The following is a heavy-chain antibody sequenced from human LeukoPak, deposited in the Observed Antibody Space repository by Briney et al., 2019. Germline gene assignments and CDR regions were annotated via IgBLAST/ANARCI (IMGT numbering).Heavy chain of an antibody. V-gene: IGHV3-23*01. CDR1: GFTFSIYA. CDR3: AKVGRGDMLRGLITKGYFDL. CDR2: ISGSGGGT. J-gene: IGHJ4*02. Sequence: GGSLRLSCTASGFTFSIYALTWVRQAPGKGLEWVSGISGSGGGTYYADSVKGRFTIPRDNSKNTLDLRMNRLRAEDTAVYYCAKVGRGDMLRGLITKGYFDLWGQGTLVTVSS. D-gene: IGHD3-10*01.